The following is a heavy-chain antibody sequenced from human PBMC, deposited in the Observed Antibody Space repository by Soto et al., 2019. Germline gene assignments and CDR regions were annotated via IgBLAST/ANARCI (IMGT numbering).Heavy chain of an antibody. D-gene: IGHD3-10*01. CDR2: LYHSGRT. J-gene: IGHJ5*02. CDR3: ARAGYYGSGSWFDP. V-gene: IGHV4-30-2*01. CDR1: GGSISSGGYS. Sequence: QLQLQESGSGLVKPSQTLSLTCAVSGGSISSGGYSWSWIRQPPGKGLEWIGYLYHSGRTYYNPSLKSRVTISVDRSKNQFSLKLSSVTAADTAVYYCARAGYYGSGSWFDPWGQGTLVTVSS.